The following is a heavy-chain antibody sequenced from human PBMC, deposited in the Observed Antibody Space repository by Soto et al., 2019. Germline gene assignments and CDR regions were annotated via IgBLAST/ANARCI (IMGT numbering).Heavy chain of an antibody. Sequence: LRLSCSASGFTFSSYAMHWVRQAPGEGLEWVSSISSSSSYIYYADSVKGRFTISRDNAKNSLYLQMNSLRAEDTAVYYCARESAAAGLSAFDIWGQGTMVTVSS. D-gene: IGHD6-13*01. J-gene: IGHJ3*02. CDR2: ISSSSSYI. V-gene: IGHV3-21*01. CDR3: ARESAAAGLSAFDI. CDR1: GFTFSSYA.